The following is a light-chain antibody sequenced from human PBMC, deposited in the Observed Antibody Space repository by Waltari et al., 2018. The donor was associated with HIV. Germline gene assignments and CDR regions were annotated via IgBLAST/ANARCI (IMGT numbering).Light chain of an antibody. Sequence: QSALTQPPSASGSPGQSVTMSCTGTSSDIGGYNYVSWYQPPPGKAPKLIMTEVTKRPSGVPDRFSGSKSGNTASLTVSGLQAEDEAHYYCSSYAPTNKFYVLFGGGTTLTVL. J-gene: IGLJ2*01. CDR1: SSDIGGYNY. CDR3: SSYAPTNKFYVL. V-gene: IGLV2-8*01. CDR2: EVT.